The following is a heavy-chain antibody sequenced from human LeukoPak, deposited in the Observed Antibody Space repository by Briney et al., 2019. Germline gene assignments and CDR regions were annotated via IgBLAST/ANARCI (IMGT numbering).Heavy chain of an antibody. CDR3: ARGQPYVWGSYRYLDWFDP. J-gene: IGHJ5*02. CDR2: INPNSGGT. D-gene: IGHD3-16*02. CDR1: GYTFTGYY. Sequence: ASVKVSCKASGYTFTGYYMHWVRQAPGQGLEWMGWINPNSGGTNYAQKFQGRVTMTRDTSISTAYMELSRLRSDDTAVYYCARGQPYVWGSYRYLDWFDPWGQGTLVTVSS. V-gene: IGHV1-2*02.